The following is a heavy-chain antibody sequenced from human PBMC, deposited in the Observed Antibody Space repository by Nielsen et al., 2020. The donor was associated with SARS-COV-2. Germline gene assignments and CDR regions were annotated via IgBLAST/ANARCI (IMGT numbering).Heavy chain of an antibody. Sequence: WIRQPPGKGLEWIGEINHSGSTNYNPSLKSRVTISVDTSKNQFSLKLSSVTAADTAVYYCARDIKRVARKVLRGVNGMDVWGQGTTVTVSS. CDR3: ARDIKRVARKVLRGVNGMDV. J-gene: IGHJ6*02. D-gene: IGHD3-10*01. V-gene: IGHV4-34*01. CDR2: INHSGST.